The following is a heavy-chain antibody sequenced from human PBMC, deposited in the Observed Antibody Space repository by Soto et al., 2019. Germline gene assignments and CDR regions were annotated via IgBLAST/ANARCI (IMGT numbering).Heavy chain of an antibody. CDR3: ARGKQGDFWSPPRDY. D-gene: IGHD3-3*01. CDR2: INHSGST. CDR1: GGSFKSGSYS. J-gene: IGHJ4*02. V-gene: IGHV4-61*01. Sequence: SETLSLTCTVSGGSFKSGSYSWSWIRQPPGKGLEWIGEINHSGSTNYNPSLKSRVTISVDTSKNQFSLKLSSVTAADTAVYYCARGKQGDFWSPPRDYWGQGTLVTVSS.